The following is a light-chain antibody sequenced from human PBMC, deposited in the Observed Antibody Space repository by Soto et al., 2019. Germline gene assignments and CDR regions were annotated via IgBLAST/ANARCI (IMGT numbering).Light chain of an antibody. V-gene: IGLV2-14*01. J-gene: IGLJ2*01. CDR2: EVS. CDR1: SSDVGGYDY. Sequence: QSALTQPASVSGSPGQSITISCTGTSSDVGGYDYVSWYQKYPGKAPKLMIYEVSNRPSGVSIRFSGSKSGNTASLTISGRQPEDEADYYCSSYRSRNTVIFSGGTKLTV. CDR3: SSYRSRNTVI.